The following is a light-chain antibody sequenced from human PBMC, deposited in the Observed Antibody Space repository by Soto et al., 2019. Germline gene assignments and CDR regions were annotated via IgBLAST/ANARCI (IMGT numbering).Light chain of an antibody. V-gene: IGKV1-39*01. Sequence: DIQMTQSPSSLSASVGDRVTITCRASQSISSYLNWYQQKPGKAPNLLIYDASSLQSGVPSKFSGSRSGTDFTLTISSLQPEEFATYYCQQSYSSPFTFGPGTKVDIK. J-gene: IGKJ3*01. CDR1: QSISSY. CDR3: QQSYSSPFT. CDR2: DAS.